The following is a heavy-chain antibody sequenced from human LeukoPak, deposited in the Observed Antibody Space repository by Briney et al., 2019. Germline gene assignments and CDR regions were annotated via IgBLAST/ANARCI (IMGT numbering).Heavy chain of an antibody. D-gene: IGHD1-26*01. CDR2: IRFDATNK. CDR1: GFIFSGSS. CDR3: ARGRVVGATWDTFDI. V-gene: IGHV3-30*02. Sequence: GGSLRLSCAASGFIFSGSSMHWVRQAPGKGLEWVCFIRFDATNKYYADSVKGRFTISRDNAKNSLYLQMNSLRAEDTAVYYCARGRVVGATWDTFDIWGQGTVVTISS. J-gene: IGHJ3*02.